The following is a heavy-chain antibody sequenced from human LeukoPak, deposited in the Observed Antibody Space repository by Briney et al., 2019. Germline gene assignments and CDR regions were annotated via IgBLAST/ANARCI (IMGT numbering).Heavy chain of an antibody. J-gene: IGHJ5*02. CDR2: IYYSGST. CDR3: ARGGYYDFWSGYWFDP. CDR1: GGSISSYY. V-gene: IGHV4-59*01. D-gene: IGHD3-3*01. Sequence: SETLSLTCTVSGGSISSYYWSWIRQPPGKGLEWLGYIYYSGSTNYNPSLKSRVTISVDTSKNQFSLKLSSVTAADTAVYYCARGGYYDFWSGYWFDPWGQGTLVTVSS.